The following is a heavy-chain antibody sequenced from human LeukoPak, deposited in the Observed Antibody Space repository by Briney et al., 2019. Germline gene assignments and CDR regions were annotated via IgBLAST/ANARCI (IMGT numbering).Heavy chain of an antibody. V-gene: IGHV3-23*01. D-gene: IGHD4-17*01. CDR1: GFTFRNYA. CDR3: AKEGPDYGDYRSGDYFDF. J-gene: IGHJ4*02. CDR2: ISDDSSKT. Sequence: GGSLRLSCAASGFTFRNYAMGWVRQAPGKGLECVSAISDDSSKTSYADSVKGRFTISRDYSKNTLYLQMNSLRAEDTAVYYCAKEGPDYGDYRSGDYFDFWGQGTLVTLSS.